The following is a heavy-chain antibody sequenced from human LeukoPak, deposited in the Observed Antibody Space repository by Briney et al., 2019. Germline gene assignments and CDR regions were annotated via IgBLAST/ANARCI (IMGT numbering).Heavy chain of an antibody. CDR2: IYSGGTT. CDR1: GFTVSNNY. V-gene: IGHV3-53*01. D-gene: IGHD2-2*01. J-gene: IGHJ4*02. Sequence: GGSLRLSCAASGFTVSNNYMSWVRQAPGKGLEWVSIIYSGGTTYYADSVKGRFTISRDNSKNTLYLQMNSLRAEDTAVYYCAGSLRRSSTSCFLDYWGQGTLVTVSS. CDR3: AGSLRRSSTSCFLDY.